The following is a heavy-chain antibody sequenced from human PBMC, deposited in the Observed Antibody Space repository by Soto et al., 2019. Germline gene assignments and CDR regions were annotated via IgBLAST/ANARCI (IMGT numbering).Heavy chain of an antibody. Sequence: QLQLQESGPGLVKPSETLSLTCTVSGGSLSSSSSYWGWIRQPPGKGLEWIGSMSYSGSTYHNPSLKSRVTLSVDTSQGRFSLKLTSVPAADTAVYYCARHRVPSVYDPIPGCFDSWGQGILVTASS. D-gene: IGHD5-12*01. CDR3: ARHRVPSVYDPIPGCFDS. J-gene: IGHJ4*02. CDR2: MSYSGST. V-gene: IGHV4-39*01. CDR1: GGSLSSSSSY.